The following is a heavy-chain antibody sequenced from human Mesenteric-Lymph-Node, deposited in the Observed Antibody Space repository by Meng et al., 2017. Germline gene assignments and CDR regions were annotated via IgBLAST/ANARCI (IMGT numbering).Heavy chain of an antibody. CDR2: ISWNSGSI. CDR3: AKDMSGYSGYDSGY. J-gene: IGHJ4*02. V-gene: IGHV3-9*01. CDR1: GFTFSSYW. Sequence: QLVGSGGGVVQPGRSLRLSCAASGFTFSSYWMHWVRQAPGKGLEWVSGISWNSGSIGYADSVKGRFTISRDNAKNSLYLQMNSLRAEDTALYYCAKDMSGYSGYDSGYWGQGTLVTVSS. D-gene: IGHD5-12*01.